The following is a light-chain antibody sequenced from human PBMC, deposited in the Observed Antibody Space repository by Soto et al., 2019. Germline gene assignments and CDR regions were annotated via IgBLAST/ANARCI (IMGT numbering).Light chain of an antibody. CDR2: EVN. Sequence: QSALTQPASVSASPGQSITISCTGTSSDVGGYNYVSWYQQHPGKAPKLIIYEVNNRPSGVSNRFSGSKSGNTASLTISGLQAEDEADYYCTSYTSRNTYFFGSGTQLTVL. CDR1: SSDVGGYNY. V-gene: IGLV2-14*01. CDR3: TSYTSRNTYF. J-gene: IGLJ7*01.